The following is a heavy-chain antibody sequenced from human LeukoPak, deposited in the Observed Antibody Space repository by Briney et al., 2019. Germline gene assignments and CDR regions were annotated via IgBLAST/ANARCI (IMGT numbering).Heavy chain of an antibody. CDR3: ARDKYDVVAASH. D-gene: IGHD2-15*01. CDR2: ISSSSSYI. CDR1: GFTFSSYS. Sequence: GGSLRLSCAASGFTFSSYSMNWVRQAPGKGLEWVSSISSSSSYIYYADSVKGRFTISRDNAKNSLYLQMNSLRAEDTAVCYCARDKYDVVAASHWGQGTLVTVSS. V-gene: IGHV3-21*01. J-gene: IGHJ4*02.